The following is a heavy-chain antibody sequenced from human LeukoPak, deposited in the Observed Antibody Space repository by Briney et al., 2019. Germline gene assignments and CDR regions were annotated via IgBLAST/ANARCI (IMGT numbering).Heavy chain of an antibody. J-gene: IGHJ4*02. CDR2: INPNSGGT. CDR1: GYTFTDYY. Sequence: ASVKVSCKASGYTFTDYYIHWVRQAPGQGLEWMGWINPNSGGTNYAQKFQGRVTMTRDTSISTAYMELSRLRSDDTAVYYCARAPIRITIFGVVPGFDYWGQGTLVTVSS. CDR3: ARAPIRITIFGVVPGFDY. V-gene: IGHV1-2*02. D-gene: IGHD3-3*01.